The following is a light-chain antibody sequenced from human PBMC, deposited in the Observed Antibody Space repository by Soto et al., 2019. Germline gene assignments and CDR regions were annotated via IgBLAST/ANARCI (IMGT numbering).Light chain of an antibody. J-gene: IGLJ1*01. Sequence: SVKTEEPGGSGTTRQRVTISCSGSSSNIGSNYVYWYQQLPGTAPKLLIYRNNQRPSGVPDRFSGSKSGTSASLAISGLRSEDEADYYCAAWDDSLSAYVFGTGTKVTVL. CDR3: AAWDDSLSAYV. V-gene: IGLV1-47*01. CDR1: SSNIGSNY. CDR2: RNN.